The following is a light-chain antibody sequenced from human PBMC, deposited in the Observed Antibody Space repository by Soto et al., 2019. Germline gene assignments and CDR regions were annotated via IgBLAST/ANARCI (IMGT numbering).Light chain of an antibody. Sequence: QSALTQPPSASGSPGPSGSISCTGTSSDVGAYNYVSWYQQHPGKDPKLMIYDVSKRPSGVPDRFSGSKSGNTAALTVSGLQADDEADYYCISYAGSVYVFGTGTKVTVL. CDR1: SSDVGAYNY. J-gene: IGLJ1*01. V-gene: IGLV2-8*01. CDR2: DVS. CDR3: ISYAGSVYV.